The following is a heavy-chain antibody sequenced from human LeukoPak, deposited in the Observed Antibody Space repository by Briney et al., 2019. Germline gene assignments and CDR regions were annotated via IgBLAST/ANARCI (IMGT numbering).Heavy chain of an antibody. Sequence: GGSLRLSCAASGFTFSSSAMSWVRQAPGKGLEWVSAISGSGGSTYYADSVKGRFTISRDNSKNTLYLQMNSLRAEDTAVYYCAKVVRYSSGWFDYWGQGTLVTVSS. D-gene: IGHD6-19*01. CDR1: GFTFSSSA. V-gene: IGHV3-23*01. CDR3: AKVVRYSSGWFDY. CDR2: ISGSGGST. J-gene: IGHJ4*02.